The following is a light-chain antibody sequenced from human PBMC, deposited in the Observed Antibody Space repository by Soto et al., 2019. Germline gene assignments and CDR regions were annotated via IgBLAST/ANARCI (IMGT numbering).Light chain of an antibody. Sequence: SVLTQPPSASGTPGQRVTISCSGNSSNIESNTVTWYQQLPGTAPKLVIYSNYDRPSGVPDRFSGSTSGTSASLVIRGLQSEDEADYYCAAWDDILNGYVFGGGTKVTVL. CDR2: SNY. CDR3: AAWDDILNGYV. V-gene: IGLV1-44*01. J-gene: IGLJ1*01. CDR1: SSNIESNT.